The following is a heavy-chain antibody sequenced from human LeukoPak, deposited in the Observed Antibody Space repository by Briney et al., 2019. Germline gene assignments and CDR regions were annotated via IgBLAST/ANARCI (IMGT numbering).Heavy chain of an antibody. D-gene: IGHD3-22*01. J-gene: IGHJ4*02. V-gene: IGHV4-59*01. CDR1: GVSISAYY. CDR2: IYYSGST. Sequence: SETLSLTCSVSGVSISAYYWSWIRQPPGKGLEWIGYIYYSGSTNYNPSLKSRVTISVDTSKNQFSLKLSSVTAADTAVYYCARHNYDSSGYPLFDYWGQGTLVTVSS. CDR3: ARHNYDSSGYPLFDY.